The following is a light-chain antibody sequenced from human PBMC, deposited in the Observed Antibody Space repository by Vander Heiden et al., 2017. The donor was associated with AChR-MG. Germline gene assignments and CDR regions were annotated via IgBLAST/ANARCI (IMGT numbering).Light chain of an antibody. CDR3: AAWDDSRAV. V-gene: IGLV1-44*01. CDR1: SSNTGSNT. J-gene: IGLJ2*01. Sequence: QSVLTQPPLASGTPGQRVTISCSGSSSNTGSNTVNWYQQLPGTAPKLLIYSNNQRPSGVPDRFSGSKSGTSASLAISGLQSEDEADYYCAAWDDSRAVFGGGTKLTVL. CDR2: SNN.